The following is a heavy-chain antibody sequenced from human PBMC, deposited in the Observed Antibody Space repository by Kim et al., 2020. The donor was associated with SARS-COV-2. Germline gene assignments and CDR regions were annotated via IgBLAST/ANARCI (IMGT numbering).Heavy chain of an antibody. CDR2: IDGSDGTT. J-gene: IGHJ4*02. Sequence: GGSLRLSCITSGFTFIGHAMSWVRQAPGQGLEWVSSIDGSDGTTYYVDSVKGRFTISRDDAKNTLYFQMRALRADDTATYYCMKWGGGWICDHWCQGTV. D-gene: IGHD2-2*03. V-gene: IGHV3-23*01. CDR3: MKWGGGWICDH. CDR1: GFTFIGHA.